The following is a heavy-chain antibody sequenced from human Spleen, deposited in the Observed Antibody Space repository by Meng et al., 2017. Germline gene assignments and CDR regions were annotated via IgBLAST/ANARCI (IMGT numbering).Heavy chain of an antibody. CDR1: GFTVTNYW. CDR2: INGDANMR. Sequence: EVQLVESGGGLVQPGGSLRLSCAASGFTVTNYWMHWVRQAPGKGLVWVSHINGDANMRNYDASVKGRFTISRDDAKNTLYLQMNSLRAEDTAVYFCARGDSTGLTLWGQGTLVTVSS. D-gene: IGHD2-8*02. CDR3: ARGDSTGLTL. V-gene: IGHV3-74*01. J-gene: IGHJ4*02.